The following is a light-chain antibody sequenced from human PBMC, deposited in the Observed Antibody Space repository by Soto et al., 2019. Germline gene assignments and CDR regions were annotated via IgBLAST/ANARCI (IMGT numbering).Light chain of an antibody. CDR2: DVI. J-gene: IGLJ3*02. CDR3: CSNAGIISWV. V-gene: IGLV2-11*01. Sequence: QSVLTQPRSVSGSPGQSVTISCTGTSSDVGGHDHVSWYQQHPGKAPQLIIYDVIKRPSGVPDRFSGSKSGNTASLTISGLQADDEADYYCCSNAGIISWVFGGGTKLTVL. CDR1: SSDVGGHDH.